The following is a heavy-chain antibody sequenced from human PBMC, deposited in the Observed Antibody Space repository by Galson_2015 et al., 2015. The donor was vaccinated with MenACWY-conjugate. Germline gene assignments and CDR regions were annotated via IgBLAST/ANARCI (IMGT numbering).Heavy chain of an antibody. CDR2: IVVGSGNT. Sequence: SVKVSCKASGFTFTSSAVQWVRQARGQRLEWIGWIVVGSGNTNYAQKFQERVTITRDMSTSTAYMELSSLRSEDTAVYYCAAPQGYDFWSGYYADYYGMNVWGQGTTVTVSS. D-gene: IGHD3-3*01. CDR3: AAPQGYDFWSGYYADYYGMNV. CDR1: GFTFTSSA. V-gene: IGHV1-58*01. J-gene: IGHJ6*02.